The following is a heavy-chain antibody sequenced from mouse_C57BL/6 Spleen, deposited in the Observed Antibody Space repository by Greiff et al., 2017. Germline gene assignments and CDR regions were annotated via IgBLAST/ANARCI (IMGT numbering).Heavy chain of an antibody. V-gene: IGHV10-1*01. D-gene: IGHD3-3*01. J-gene: IGHJ2*01. CDR1: GFSFNTYA. CDR2: IRSKSNNYAT. CDR3: VRQEGSNFDY. Sequence: EVHLVESGGGLVQPKGSLKLSCAASGFSFNTYAMNWVRQAPGKGLEWVARIRSKSNNYATYYADSVKDRFTISRDDSESMLYLQMNNLKTEDTAMYYCVRQEGSNFDYWGQGTTLTVSS.